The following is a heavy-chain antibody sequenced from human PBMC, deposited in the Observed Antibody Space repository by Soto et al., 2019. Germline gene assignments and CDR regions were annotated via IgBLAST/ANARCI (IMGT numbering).Heavy chain of an antibody. CDR3: ARDQLLLWYFDL. CDR1: GFTVSSNY. D-gene: IGHD4-4*01. CDR2: IYSGGST. Sequence: GGSLRLSCAASGFTVSSNYMSWVRQAPGKGLEWVSVIYSGGSTYYADSVKGRFTISRDNSKNTLYLQMNSLRAEDTAVYYCARDQLLLWYFDLWGRGTLVTVSS. V-gene: IGHV3-66*01. J-gene: IGHJ2*01.